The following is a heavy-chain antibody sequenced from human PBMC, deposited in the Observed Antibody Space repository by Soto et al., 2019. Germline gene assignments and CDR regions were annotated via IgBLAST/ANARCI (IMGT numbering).Heavy chain of an antibody. D-gene: IGHD1-1*01. J-gene: IGHJ4*02. V-gene: IGHV3-33*01. Sequence: QVQLVESGGGVVQPGRSLRLSCAASGFTFSSYGMHWVRQAPGKGREWVAVIWYDGSNKYYADSVKGRFTISRDNSKNTLYLQMNSLRAEDTAVYYCARGAIVHIRLLEFDYWGQGTLVTV. CDR1: GFTFSSYG. CDR2: IWYDGSNK. CDR3: ARGAIVHIRLLEFDY.